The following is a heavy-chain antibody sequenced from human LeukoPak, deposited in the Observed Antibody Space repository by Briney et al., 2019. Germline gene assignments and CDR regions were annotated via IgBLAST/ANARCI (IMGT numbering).Heavy chain of an antibody. CDR2: IYYSGST. Sequence: PSETLSLTCTVSGGSISSGDYYWSWIRQPPGKGLEWIGYIYYSGSTYYNPSLKSRVTISVDTSKNQFSLKLSSVTAADTAVYYCARSQLPLSGFDYWAREPWSPSPQ. CDR1: GGSISSGDYY. CDR3: ARSQLPLSGFDY. V-gene: IGHV4-30-4*01. J-gene: IGHJ4*02. D-gene: IGHD2-15*01.